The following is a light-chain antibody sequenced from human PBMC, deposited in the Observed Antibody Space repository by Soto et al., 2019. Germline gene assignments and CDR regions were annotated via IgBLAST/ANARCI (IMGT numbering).Light chain of an antibody. CDR3: QQRISWPRT. V-gene: IGKV3-11*01. Sequence: PGERATLSCRASQSVGSYLTWYQQKPGQAPRLLIYETSKRATGIPARFSGSGSGTDFTLTISSLEPEDFAVYYCQQRISWPRTFGQGTKVEIK. J-gene: IGKJ1*01. CDR1: QSVGSY. CDR2: ETS.